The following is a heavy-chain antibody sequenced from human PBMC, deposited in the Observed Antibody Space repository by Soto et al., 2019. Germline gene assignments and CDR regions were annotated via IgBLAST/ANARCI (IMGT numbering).Heavy chain of an antibody. CDR1: GSSISSYY. Sequence: SETLSLTCSVSGSSISSYYWSWIRQPPGKGLEKIGYVYYSGTTTYNPSLQSRVSMSLDTTNSQFSLRLSSVTAADTAVYYCARERGNWNNAFDIWGQGTMVT. D-gene: IGHD1-1*01. J-gene: IGHJ3*02. V-gene: IGHV4-59*01. CDR2: VYYSGTT. CDR3: ARERGNWNNAFDI.